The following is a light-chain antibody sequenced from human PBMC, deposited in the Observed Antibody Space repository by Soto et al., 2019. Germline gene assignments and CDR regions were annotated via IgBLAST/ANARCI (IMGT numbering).Light chain of an antibody. J-gene: IGLJ7*01. Sequence: QSVLTQPPSVSGAPGQRVTISCTGSSSNIGTGYDVHWYQQLPGTAPKLLIYGNSNRPSGVPHRFSGSKSDTSASLAITGLQAEDGADYYCQSYDSSLSGAVFGGGTQLTVL. CDR2: GNS. V-gene: IGLV1-40*01. CDR1: SSNIGTGYD. CDR3: QSYDSSLSGAV.